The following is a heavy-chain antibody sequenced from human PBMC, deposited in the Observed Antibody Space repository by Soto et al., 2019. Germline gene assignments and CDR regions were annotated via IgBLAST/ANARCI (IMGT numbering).Heavy chain of an antibody. CDR2: IIPIFGTA. V-gene: IGHV1-69*13. Sequence: SVKVSCKASGATLSSYAISWVRQAPGQGLEWMGGIIPIFGTANYAQKFQGRVTITADESTSTAYMELSSLRSEDTAVYYCARDFDSGSYSPYYCMDFCGKGPMGT. CDR3: ARDFDSGSYSPYYCMDF. CDR1: GATLSSYA. D-gene: IGHD1-26*01. J-gene: IGHJ6*04.